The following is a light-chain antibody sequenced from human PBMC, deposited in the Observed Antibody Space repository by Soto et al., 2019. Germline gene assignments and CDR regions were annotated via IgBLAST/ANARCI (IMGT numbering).Light chain of an antibody. CDR2: KAS. Sequence: DIHMTQSPSTLSASVVDRVTITCRASQSVSTWLAWYQQKRGKAHKLLIYKASNLESGVPSRFSGSGSGTEFTLTISSLQPDDFATYYCQHYNSYSEAFGQGTKVDI. J-gene: IGKJ1*01. CDR1: QSVSTW. V-gene: IGKV1-5*03. CDR3: QHYNSYSEA.